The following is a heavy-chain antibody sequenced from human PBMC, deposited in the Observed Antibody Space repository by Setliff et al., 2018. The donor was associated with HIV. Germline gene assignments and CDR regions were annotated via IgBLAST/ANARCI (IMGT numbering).Heavy chain of an antibody. CDR2: FYYGGST. Sequence: PSETLSLTCSVSGDSIGTYYWNWIRQTPGKRLEWIGFFYYGGSTDYNPALKNRVAISVDTSRNRVSLKMTSVTAAETAVYYCARARLLGGFLSWGRGALVTVSS. CDR3: ARARLLGGFLS. CDR1: GDSIGTYY. V-gene: IGHV4-59*01. D-gene: IGHD7-27*01. J-gene: IGHJ5*02.